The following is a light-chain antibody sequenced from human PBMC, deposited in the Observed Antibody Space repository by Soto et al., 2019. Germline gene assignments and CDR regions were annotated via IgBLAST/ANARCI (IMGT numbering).Light chain of an antibody. Sequence: XVSKQSPGTLSLSPGERXXXXXXXXQTVRNNYLAWYQQKPGQAPXXLIYDXXXXXXXXXDRFSGSGSGTDFTLTISSRVAEDFAGYYFQQRCAASPGTFGEGTKVDIK. CDR3: QQRCAASPGT. V-gene: IGKV3D-20*02. CDR1: QTVRNNY. J-gene: IGKJ1*01. CDR2: DXX.